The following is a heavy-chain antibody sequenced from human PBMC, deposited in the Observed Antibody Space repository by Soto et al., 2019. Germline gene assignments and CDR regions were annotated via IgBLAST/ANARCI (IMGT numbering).Heavy chain of an antibody. J-gene: IGHJ4*01. Sequence: EVQLVESGGGLVQPGGSVRLSCEASGFTFSSYWMHWVRQAPGKGLMWVSRIHNDGSTTRYADSVKGRFTISRDNAKNTLYLQMSSLRVEDTAVYYCARDNSNSYWGQGTLVTVSS. D-gene: IGHD1-7*01. CDR2: IHNDGSTT. CDR3: ARDNSNSY. V-gene: IGHV3-74*01. CDR1: GFTFSSYW.